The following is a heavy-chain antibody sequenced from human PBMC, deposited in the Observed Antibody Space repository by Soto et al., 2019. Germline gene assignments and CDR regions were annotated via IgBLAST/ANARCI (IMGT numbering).Heavy chain of an antibody. CDR3: ARGGTFYYGSGTFDY. CDR2: ISYDGSNK. V-gene: IGHV3-30-3*01. D-gene: IGHD3-10*01. CDR1: GFTFSSYA. Sequence: QVQLVESGGGAVQPGRSLRLSCAASGFTFSSYAMHWVRQAPGKGLEWVAVISYDGSNKYYADSVKGRFTISRDNSKNTLYLQMNSLRAEDTAVYYCARGGTFYYGSGTFDYWGQGTLVTVST. J-gene: IGHJ4*02.